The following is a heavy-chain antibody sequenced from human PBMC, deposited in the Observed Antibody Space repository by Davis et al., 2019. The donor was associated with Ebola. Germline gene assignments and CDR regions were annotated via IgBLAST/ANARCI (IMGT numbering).Heavy chain of an antibody. CDR2: INDIGGNP. CDR1: GFTFSSYA. J-gene: IGHJ6*02. V-gene: IGHV3-23*01. Sequence: GESLKTPCAASGFTFSSYAMSWVRQAPGKGLQWVSGINDIGGNPQHADSVKGRFTISRDNSKNMLFLQMNSLRVEDTAVYYCGGEYDFLDENGVDVWGQGTTVTVFS. D-gene: IGHD3-3*01. CDR3: GGEYDFLDENGVDV.